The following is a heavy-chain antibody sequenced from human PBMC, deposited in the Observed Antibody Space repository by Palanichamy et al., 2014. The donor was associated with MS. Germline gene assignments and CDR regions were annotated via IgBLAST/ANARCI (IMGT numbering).Heavy chain of an antibody. V-gene: IGHV1-69*02. CDR1: GGTFSSYT. CDR2: IIPILGIA. J-gene: IGHJ4*02. D-gene: IGHD1-7*01. Sequence: LVQSGREVKKPGSSVKVSCKASGGTFSSYTISWVRQAPGQGLEWMGRIIPILGIANYAQKFQGRVTITADKSTSTAYMELSSLRSEDTAVYYCARAPRTFNWNYGFDYWGQGTLVTVSS. CDR3: ARAPRTFNWNYGFDY.